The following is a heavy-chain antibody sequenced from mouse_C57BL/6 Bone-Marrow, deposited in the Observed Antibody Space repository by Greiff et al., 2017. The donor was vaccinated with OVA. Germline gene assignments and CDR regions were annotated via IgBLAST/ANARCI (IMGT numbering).Heavy chain of an antibody. V-gene: IGHV5-6*01. CDR3: ARRLRSYYFDY. J-gene: IGHJ2*01. CDR2: ISSGGSYT. Sequence: EVQGVESGGDLVKPGGSLKLSCAASGFTFSSYGMSWVRQTPDKRLEWVATISSGGSYTYYPDSVKGRFTISRDNAKKTLYLQMSSLKSEDTAMYYCARRLRSYYFDYWGQGTTLTVSS. CDR1: GFTFSSYG. D-gene: IGHD1-1*01.